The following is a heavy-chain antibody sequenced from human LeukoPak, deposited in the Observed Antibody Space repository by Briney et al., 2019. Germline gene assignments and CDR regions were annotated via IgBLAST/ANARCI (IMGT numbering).Heavy chain of an antibody. CDR3: SKGHSDYGTGFDL. V-gene: IGHV3-23*01. D-gene: IGHD5-12*01. Sequence: QPGGSLRPSCAASGLTFTNYAMTWVRQAPGKGLECVSVISGGGTKTYYADSVKGRFTISRDNSKNTVYLQMNSLRVDDTAVYYCSKGHSDYGTGFDLWGRGTLVTVSS. CDR2: ISGGGTKT. J-gene: IGHJ4*02. CDR1: GLTFTNYA.